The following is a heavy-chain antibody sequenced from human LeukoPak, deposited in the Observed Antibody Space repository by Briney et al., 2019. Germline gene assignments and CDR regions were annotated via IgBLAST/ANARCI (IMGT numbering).Heavy chain of an antibody. D-gene: IGHD6-25*01. CDR2: ISSSSSTI. J-gene: IGHJ6*03. V-gene: IGHV3-48*04. CDR1: GFTFSSYS. Sequence: GGSLRLSCAASGFTFSSYSMNWVRQAPGKGLEWVSYISSSSSTIYYADSVQGRFTISRDNAKNSLYLQMNSLRADDTAVYYCARFAAGGSYYYYMDVWGKGTTVTVSS. CDR3: ARFAAGGSYYYYMDV.